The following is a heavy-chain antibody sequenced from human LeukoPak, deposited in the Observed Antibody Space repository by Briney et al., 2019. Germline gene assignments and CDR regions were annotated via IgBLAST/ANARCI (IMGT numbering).Heavy chain of an antibody. V-gene: IGHV1-24*01. J-gene: IGHJ2*01. CDR3: ATTYLRYYYGSGSYFDL. D-gene: IGHD3-10*01. CDR1: GYTLTELS. CDR2: FDPEDGET. Sequence: ASVKVSCKVSGYTLTELSMHWVRQAPGKGLEWMGGFDPEDGETIYAQKFRGRVTMTEDTSTDTAYMELSSLRSEDTAVYYCATTYLRYYYGSGSYFDLWGRGTLVTVSS.